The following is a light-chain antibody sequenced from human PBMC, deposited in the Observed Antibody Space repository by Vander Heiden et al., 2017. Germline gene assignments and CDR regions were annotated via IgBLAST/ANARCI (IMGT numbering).Light chain of an antibody. CDR1: QSVSSY. CDR2: DAS. Sequence: EIVLTQSPATLSLSPGERATLSCRASQSVSSYLAWYQQKPGQAPRLLIYDASNRATCIPARFSGSGPGTDFTLTISSLEPEDFAVYYCQQRSNWPSMYTFGQGTKLEIK. CDR3: QQRSNWPSMYT. V-gene: IGKV3-11*01. J-gene: IGKJ2*01.